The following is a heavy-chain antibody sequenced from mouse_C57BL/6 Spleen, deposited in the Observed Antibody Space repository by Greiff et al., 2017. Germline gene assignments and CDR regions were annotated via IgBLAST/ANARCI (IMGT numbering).Heavy chain of an antibody. CDR3: ARAYYYGSYWYFDV. CDR1: GYTFTTYP. J-gene: IGHJ1*03. D-gene: IGHD1-1*01. Sequence: VQVVESGAELVKPGASVKMSCKASGYTFTTYPIEWMKQNHGKSLEWIGNFHPYNDDTKYNEKFKGKATLTVEKSSSTVYLELSRLTSDDSAVYYCARAYYYGSYWYFDVWGTGTTVTVSS. V-gene: IGHV1-47*01. CDR2: FHPYNDDT.